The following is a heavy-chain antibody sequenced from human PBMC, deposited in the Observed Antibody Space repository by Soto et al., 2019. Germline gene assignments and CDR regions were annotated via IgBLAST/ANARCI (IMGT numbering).Heavy chain of an antibody. Sequence: KSSETLSLTCTVSGGSVSSGSYYWSWIRQPPGKGLEWIGYIYYSGSTNYNPSLKSRVTISVDTSKNQFSLKLSSVTAADTAVYYCARQYVVVVAAPTVVWFDPWGQGTLVTVSS. V-gene: IGHV4-61*01. CDR3: ARQYVVVVAAPTVVWFDP. CDR1: GGSVSSGSYY. J-gene: IGHJ5*02. CDR2: IYYSGST. D-gene: IGHD2-15*01.